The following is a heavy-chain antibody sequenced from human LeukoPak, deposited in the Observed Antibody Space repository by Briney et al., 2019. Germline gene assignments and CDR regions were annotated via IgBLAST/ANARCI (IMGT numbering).Heavy chain of an antibody. Sequence: GGSLRLSCAASGFTFSSYGMHWVRQAPGKGLEWVAFIRYDGSNKYYADSVKGRFTISRDNSKNTLYLQMDSLRAEDTAVYYCAKDRADGGSGGDPFDVWGQGTMVTVSS. V-gene: IGHV3-30*02. CDR1: GFTFSSYG. CDR3: AKDRADGGSGGDPFDV. D-gene: IGHD3-10*01. J-gene: IGHJ3*01. CDR2: IRYDGSNK.